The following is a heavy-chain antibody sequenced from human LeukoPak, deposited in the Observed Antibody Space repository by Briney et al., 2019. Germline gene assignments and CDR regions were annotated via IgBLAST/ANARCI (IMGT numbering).Heavy chain of an antibody. Sequence: GGSLRLSCAASGFTFSSYSMNWVRRAPGKGLEWVSSISSSSSCIYYADSVKGRFSISRDNAKNSLYLQMNSLRAEDTAVYYCARDRVYGWGLITGTTEDFDYWGQGTLVTVSS. V-gene: IGHV3-21*01. CDR1: GFTFSSYS. J-gene: IGHJ4*02. CDR2: ISSSSSCI. CDR3: ARDRVYGWGLITGTTEDFDY. D-gene: IGHD1-7*01.